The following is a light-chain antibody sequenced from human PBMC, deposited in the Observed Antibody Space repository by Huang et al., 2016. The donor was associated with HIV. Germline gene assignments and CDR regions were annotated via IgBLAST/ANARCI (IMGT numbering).Light chain of an antibody. V-gene: IGKV1-5*03. J-gene: IGKJ1*01. CDR1: QSISTW. Sequence: DIQMTQSSATLSASVGDRVTIACRASQSISTWLAWYQQKQGRAPNLLIYEASTLESGVPSRFSGGGSGTDFTLTSSSLQPDDFATYYCQQYNSFPWTFGQGTKVEV. CDR2: EAS. CDR3: QQYNSFPWT.